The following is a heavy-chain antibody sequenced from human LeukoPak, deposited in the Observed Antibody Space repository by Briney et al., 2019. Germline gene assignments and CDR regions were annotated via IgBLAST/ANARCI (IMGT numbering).Heavy chain of an antibody. Sequence: SETLSLTCTVSGGSISSYYWSWIRQPPGKGLEWIGYIYYSGSTNYNPSLKSRVTISVDTSKNQFSLKLSSVTAADTAVYYCARSYGSGSYIFDYWGQGTLVTVSS. D-gene: IGHD3-10*01. CDR2: IYYSGST. CDR3: ARSYGSGSYIFDY. J-gene: IGHJ4*02. CDR1: GGSISSYY. V-gene: IGHV4-59*01.